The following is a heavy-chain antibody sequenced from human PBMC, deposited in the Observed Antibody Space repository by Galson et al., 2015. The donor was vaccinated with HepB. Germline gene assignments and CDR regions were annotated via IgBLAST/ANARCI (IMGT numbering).Heavy chain of an antibody. D-gene: IGHD3-9*01. CDR2: IWRDRTPD. J-gene: IGHJ3*02. CDR3: AREGPQTGTSSFDI. Sequence: SLTLSCAASGFTFRASAMPWVRQAPGKGLAWAASIWRDRTPDSYAASVKGRFTASRDTSNNTVHLEMNGRGLEDTAVYYCAREGPQTGTSSFDIWGQGTMVTVSS. CDR1: GFTFRASA. V-gene: IGHV3-33*08.